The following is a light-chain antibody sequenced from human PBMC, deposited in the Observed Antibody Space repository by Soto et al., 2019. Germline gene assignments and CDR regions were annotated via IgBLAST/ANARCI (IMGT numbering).Light chain of an antibody. J-gene: IGLJ2*01. CDR2: SNN. V-gene: IGLV1-44*01. Sequence: QSVLTQPPSASGTPGQRVTISCSGSSSNIGSNIVNWYQQLPGTAPKLLIYSNNRRPSGVPDRFSGSKSGTSASLAISGLQSEDEADYYCAAWDDSMNGVVFGGGTKLSGL. CDR1: SSNIGSNI. CDR3: AAWDDSMNGVV.